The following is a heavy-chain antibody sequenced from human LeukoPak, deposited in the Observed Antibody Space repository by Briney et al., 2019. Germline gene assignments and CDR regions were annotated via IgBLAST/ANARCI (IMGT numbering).Heavy chain of an antibody. V-gene: IGHV4-34*01. Sequence: SETLSLTCAGYGGSFSGYYWSWIRQPPGKGLEWIGEINHSGSTNYNPSLKSRVTISVDTAKNQFSLKLSSVTAADTAVYYCARGLGGDIVVVPAAIPFDYWGQGTLVPSPQ. CDR1: GGSFSGYY. D-gene: IGHD2-2*01. J-gene: IGHJ4*02. CDR2: INHSGST. CDR3: ARGLGGDIVVVPAAIPFDY.